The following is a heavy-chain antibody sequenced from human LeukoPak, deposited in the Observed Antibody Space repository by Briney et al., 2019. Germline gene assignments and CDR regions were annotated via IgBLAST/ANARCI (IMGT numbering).Heavy chain of an antibody. Sequence: SETLSLTCTVSGGSISSSSYYWVWIRQPPGKGLEWIGSIYYSGSTYYNPSLKSRVTISVDTSKNQFSLKLSSVTAADTAVYYCARQRYSSGWYDLDYWGQGTLVTVSS. CDR3: ARQRYSSGWYDLDY. D-gene: IGHD6-19*01. J-gene: IGHJ4*02. CDR1: GGSISSSSYY. CDR2: IYYSGST. V-gene: IGHV4-39*07.